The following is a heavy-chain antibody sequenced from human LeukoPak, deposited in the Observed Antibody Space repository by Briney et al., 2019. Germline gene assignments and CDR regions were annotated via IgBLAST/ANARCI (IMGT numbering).Heavy chain of an antibody. CDR3: ARDFRPDPGRHAFDL. CDR2: ISWKSGGT. V-gene: IGHV3-9*01. CDR1: GFTFGDHA. Sequence: GGSLRLSCAASGFTFGDHAMHWVRQAPGKGLEWVSGISWKSGGTGYADSVKGRFTISRDNAKNSLYLQMKSLRPEDTALYYCARDFRPDPGRHAFDLWGQGTGVVVSS. J-gene: IGHJ3*01. D-gene: IGHD6-6*01.